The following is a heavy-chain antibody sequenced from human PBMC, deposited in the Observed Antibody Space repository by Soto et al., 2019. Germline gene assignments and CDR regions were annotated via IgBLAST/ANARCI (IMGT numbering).Heavy chain of an antibody. V-gene: IGHV3-23*01. CDR1: GFTFSSYP. CDR3: AKVITTDISYWYGMDV. Sequence: PGGSLRLSCAASGFTFSSYPMVWVRQAAGKGLESISSISGSGTSYYADSVKGRFTISRDNSENTLYLQMNSLRAEDTAVYYCAKVITTDISYWYGMDVWGQGTTVTVSS. J-gene: IGHJ6*02. CDR2: ISGSGTS. D-gene: IGHD1-26*01.